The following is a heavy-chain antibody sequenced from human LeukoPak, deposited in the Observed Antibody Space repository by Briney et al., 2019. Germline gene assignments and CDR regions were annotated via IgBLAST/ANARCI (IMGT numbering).Heavy chain of an antibody. CDR2: IYYSGST. J-gene: IGHJ4*02. V-gene: IGHV4-59*08. CDR1: GGSISSYY. CDR3: ASYYDYVWGSLPVDY. D-gene: IGHD3-16*01. Sequence: SETLSLTCTVSGGSISSYYWSWIRQPPGKGLEWIGYIYYSGSTNYNPSLESRVTISVDTSKNQFSLKLSSVTAADTAVYYCASYYDYVWGSLPVDYWGQGTLVTVSS.